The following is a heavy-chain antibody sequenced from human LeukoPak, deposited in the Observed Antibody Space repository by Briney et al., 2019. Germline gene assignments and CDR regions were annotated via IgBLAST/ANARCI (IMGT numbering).Heavy chain of an antibody. CDR3: ARLNYDFWGEFRY. J-gene: IGHJ4*02. V-gene: IGHV4-39*01. D-gene: IGHD3-3*01. CDR2: NYYSGTT. CDR1: GDSINNRRYY. Sequence: SETLSLTCTVSGDSINNRRYYWGCIRQPPGQGLDWIVTNYYSGTTYYNPSLKSRVTRSVDTSKSQFSLKLRSVTDADTAVYYCARLNYDFWGEFRYWGQGTLVTVSS.